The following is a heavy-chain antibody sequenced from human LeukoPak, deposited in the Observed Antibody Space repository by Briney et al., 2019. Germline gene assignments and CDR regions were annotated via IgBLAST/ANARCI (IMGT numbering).Heavy chain of an antibody. CDR2: ISSSGSTI. V-gene: IGHV3-11*01. Sequence: GGSLRLSCAASGFTFSDYYMRWVRQAPGKGLEWVSYISSSGSTIYYADSVKGRFTISRDNAKNSLYLQMNSLRAEDTAVYYCARDWFPSSSWLDVWGQGTTVTVSS. CDR1: GFTFSDYY. D-gene: IGHD6-13*01. J-gene: IGHJ6*02. CDR3: ARDWFPSSSWLDV.